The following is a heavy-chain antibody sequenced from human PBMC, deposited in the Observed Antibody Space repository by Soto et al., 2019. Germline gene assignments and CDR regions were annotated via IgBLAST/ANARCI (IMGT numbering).Heavy chain of an antibody. J-gene: IGHJ6*03. Sequence: SETLSLTCTVSGGSISSSSYYWGWIRQPPGKGLEWIGSIYYSGSTYYNPSLKSRVTISVDTSKNQFSLKLSSVTAADTAVYYCARQELNYCYYYYMDVWGKGTTVTVSS. V-gene: IGHV4-39*01. CDR2: IYYSGST. CDR3: ARQELNYCYYYYMDV. D-gene: IGHD1-1*01. CDR1: GGSISSSSYY.